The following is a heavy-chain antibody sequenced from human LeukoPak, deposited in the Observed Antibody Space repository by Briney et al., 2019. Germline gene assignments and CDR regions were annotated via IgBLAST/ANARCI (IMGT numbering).Heavy chain of an antibody. Sequence: ASVRVSCKASGYTFSGYQIHWVRQAPGQGLEWMGWVSPNGGGPIYAQNFQGRVTMTRDTSISTAFMELSRLISDDTAVYYCAREDYYGSGRTKYYYGMDVWGQGTTVTVSS. CDR3: AREDYYGSGRTKYYYGMDV. J-gene: IGHJ6*02. CDR2: VSPNGGGP. V-gene: IGHV1-2*02. CDR1: GYTFSGYQ. D-gene: IGHD3-10*01.